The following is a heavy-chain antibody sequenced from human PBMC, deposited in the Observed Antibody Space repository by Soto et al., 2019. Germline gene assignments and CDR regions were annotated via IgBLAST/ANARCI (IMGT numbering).Heavy chain of an antibody. J-gene: IGHJ6*02. CDR3: AREERVITAYDYYHGMDV. D-gene: IGHD2-2*01. CDR1: GYTFTKYY. Sequence: QVRLVQSGAVVKKPGASVKVSCKASGYTFTKYYMHWVRQAPGQGPEWMGVINLSGGSTTYAQKFQGTVTMTRDTSTSTVYMELSSLRSEDTAVYYCAREERVITAYDYYHGMDVWSQGTTVTVSS. V-gene: IGHV1-46*01. CDR2: INLSGGST.